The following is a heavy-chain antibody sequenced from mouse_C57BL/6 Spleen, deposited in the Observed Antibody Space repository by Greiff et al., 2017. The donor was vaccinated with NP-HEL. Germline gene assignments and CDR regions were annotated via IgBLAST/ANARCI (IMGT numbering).Heavy chain of an antibody. CDR1: GFSLTSYG. V-gene: IGHV2-2*01. CDR2: IWSGGST. CDR3: ARGSLYGNYPAWFAY. D-gene: IGHD2-1*01. J-gene: IGHJ3*01. Sequence: VKLMESGPGLVQPSQSLSITCTVSGFSLTSYGVHWVRQSPGKGLEWLGVIWSGGSTDYNAAFISRLSISKDNSKSQVFFKMNSLQADDTAIYYCARGSLYGNYPAWFAYWGQGTLVTVSA.